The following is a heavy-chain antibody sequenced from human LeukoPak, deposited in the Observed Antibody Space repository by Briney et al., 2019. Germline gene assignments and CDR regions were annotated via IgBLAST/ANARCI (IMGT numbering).Heavy chain of an antibody. CDR3: VNLGYSD. J-gene: IGHJ4*02. CDR1: GFSFSAAW. CDR2: IKNDGGDK. Sequence: PGGSLRLSCEASGFSFSAAWMTWVRQAPVKGLEWVATIKNDGGDKYYVDSVKGRFTLSRDNAKNSVYLQMNSLRVEDTAVYYCVNLGYSDGGQGTLVTVSS. D-gene: IGHD5-12*01. V-gene: IGHV3-7*01.